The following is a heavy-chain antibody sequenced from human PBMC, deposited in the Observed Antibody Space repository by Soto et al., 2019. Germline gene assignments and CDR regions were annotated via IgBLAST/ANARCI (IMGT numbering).Heavy chain of an antibody. CDR1: GFTFSSYG. V-gene: IGHV3-33*01. CDR3: ARAGIRSWSHYYYYYGMDV. CDR2: IWYDGSNK. Sequence: QVQLVESGGGVVQPGRSLRLSCAASGFTFSSYGMHWVRQAPGKGLEWVAVIWYDGSNKYYADSVKGRFTISRDNSKNTLYLQMNSLRAEDTAVYYCARAGIRSWSHYYYYYGMDVW. J-gene: IGHJ6*01. D-gene: IGHD6-13*01.